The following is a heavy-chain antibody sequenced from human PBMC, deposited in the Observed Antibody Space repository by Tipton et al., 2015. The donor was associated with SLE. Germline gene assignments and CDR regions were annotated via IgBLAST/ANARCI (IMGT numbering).Heavy chain of an antibody. CDR2: VYSSGST. J-gene: IGHJ4*02. CDR1: GGSISTYY. V-gene: IGHV4-4*07. CDR3: ARGGGSYYDY. D-gene: IGHD1-26*01. Sequence: TLSLTCTVSGGSISTYYWNWIRQPAGKGLEWIGRVYSSGSTIYNPSIKSRITLSLDTSKNQFSLRVNSVTAADTAVYYCARGGGSYYDYWGQGTLVTVSS.